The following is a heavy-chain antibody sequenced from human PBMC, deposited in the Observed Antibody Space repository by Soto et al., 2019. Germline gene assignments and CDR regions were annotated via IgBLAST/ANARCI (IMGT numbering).Heavy chain of an antibody. V-gene: IGHV4-59*12. D-gene: IGHD3-10*01. Sequence: QVQLQESGPGLVKPSETLSLTCTVSGDSITSYYWNWIRQPPGKGLEYIGYIFNNGATNYNPSLKSRVTISLDTSNNQFSLRLTSLTAADAAVYYCARGVTEDSSHSYGYYYTMDVWGHGTTVTVSS. CDR1: GDSITSYY. J-gene: IGHJ6*02. CDR3: ARGVTEDSSHSYGYYYTMDV. CDR2: IFNNGAT.